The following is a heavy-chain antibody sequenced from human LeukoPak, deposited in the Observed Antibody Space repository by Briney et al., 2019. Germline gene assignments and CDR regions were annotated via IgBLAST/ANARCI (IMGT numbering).Heavy chain of an antibody. D-gene: IGHD6-19*01. V-gene: IGHV3-23*01. Sequence: GGSLRLSCAASGFTFSSYAMSWVRQAPGKGLEWVSAISGSGGSTYYADSVKGRFTISRDNFKNTLYLQMNSLRAEDTAVYYCAKGSRDSSGWYRDYWGQGTLVTVSS. CDR3: AKGSRDSSGWYRDY. J-gene: IGHJ4*02. CDR2: ISGSGGST. CDR1: GFTFSSYA.